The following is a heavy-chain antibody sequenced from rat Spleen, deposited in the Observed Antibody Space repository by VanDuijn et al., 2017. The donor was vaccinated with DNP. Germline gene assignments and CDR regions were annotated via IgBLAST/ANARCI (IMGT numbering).Heavy chain of an antibody. Sequence: EVQLVESGGGPVQPGRSLKLSCAASGFTFSSFPMAWVRQAPTKGLDWVATINSSGGTTYYRDSVKGRFTISRDNAKSTLYLQMNSLRSEDTATYYCTSNPHVRTAAPFDYWGQGVMVTVSS. CDR3: TSNPHVRTAAPFDY. CDR1: GFTFSSFP. V-gene: IGHV5-46*01. CDR2: INSSGGTT. D-gene: IGHD3-8*01. J-gene: IGHJ2*01.